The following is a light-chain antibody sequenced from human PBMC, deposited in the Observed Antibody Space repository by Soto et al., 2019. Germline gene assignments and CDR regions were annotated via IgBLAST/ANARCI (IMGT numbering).Light chain of an antibody. J-gene: IGKJ1*01. V-gene: IGKV4-1*01. CDR1: QSVLYSSNNKNY. Sequence: DIVMTQSPDSLAVSLGERATINCKSSQSVLYSSNNKNYLAWYQQKPGQPPKLLIYWASTREFGVPDRFSGSGSGTDFTLTISSLQAEDVAVYYCQQYYGTPPWTFGQGTKVEIK. CDR3: QQYYGTPPWT. CDR2: WAS.